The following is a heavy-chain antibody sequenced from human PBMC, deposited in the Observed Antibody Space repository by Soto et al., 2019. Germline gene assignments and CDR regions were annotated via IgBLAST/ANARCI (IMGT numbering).Heavy chain of an antibody. CDR3: ARDPEYSSSSRYYYGMDV. CDR2: IIPIFGTA. CDR1: GGTFSSYA. V-gene: IGHV1-69*01. J-gene: IGHJ6*02. Sequence: QVQLVQSGAEVKKPGSSVKVSYKASGGTFSSYAISWVRQAPGQGLEWMGGIIPIFGTANYAQKFQGRVTITADESTSTAYMELSSLRSEDTAVYYCARDPEYSSSSRYYYGMDVWGQGTTVTVSS. D-gene: IGHD6-6*01.